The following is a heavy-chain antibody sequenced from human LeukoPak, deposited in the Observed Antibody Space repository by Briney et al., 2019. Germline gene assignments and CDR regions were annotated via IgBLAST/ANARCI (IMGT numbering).Heavy chain of an antibody. J-gene: IGHJ4*02. CDR3: ARGISTTGHDY. V-gene: IGHV4-38-2*01. CDR2: VFHTGST. D-gene: IGHD4-11*01. CDR1: GYSISSGYY. Sequence: SETLSLTCAVSGYSISSGYYWGWIRQPPGKGLEWIGSVFHTGSTYYIPSLKSRVTLSVDTSKNQFSLEVSSVTAADTAGYYCARGISTTGHDYWGPGTLVTVSS.